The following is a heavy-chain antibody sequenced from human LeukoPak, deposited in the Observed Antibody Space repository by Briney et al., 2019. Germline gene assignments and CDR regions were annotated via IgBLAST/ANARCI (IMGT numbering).Heavy chain of an antibody. CDR1: GYTFGSYY. J-gene: IGHJ4*02. Sequence: ASVKVSCKTSGYTFGSYYMHWVRQAPGQALEWMGTINSSGGCTNYAQKFQGRVTMTRDKSTRTVYMELSSLRSEDTAVYYCARGGGYGYPTGANWGQGTQVTVSS. V-gene: IGHV1-46*01. CDR2: INSSGGCT. D-gene: IGHD5-18*01. CDR3: ARGGGYGYPTGAN.